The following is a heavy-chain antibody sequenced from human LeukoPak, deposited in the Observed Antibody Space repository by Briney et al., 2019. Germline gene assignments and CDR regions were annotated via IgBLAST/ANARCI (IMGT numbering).Heavy chain of an antibody. CDR2: IYPGDSDT. D-gene: IGHD3-22*01. CDR3: ARAKSGYYPDNWFDP. J-gene: IGHJ5*02. Sequence: GESLKISCKGSGYSFTSYWIGWVRQMPGKGLEWMGIIYPGDSDTRNSPSFQGQVTISADKPFSTAYLRWGSLKASDPAMFSCARAKSGYYPDNWFDPWGQGTLVTVSS. CDR1: GYSFTSYW. V-gene: IGHV5-51*04.